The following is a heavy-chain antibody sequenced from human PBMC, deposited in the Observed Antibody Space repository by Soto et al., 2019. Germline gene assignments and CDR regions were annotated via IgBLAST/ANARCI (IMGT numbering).Heavy chain of an antibody. CDR1: GFTFSSYA. V-gene: IGHV3-30*04. J-gene: IGHJ4*02. D-gene: IGHD6-13*01. CDR2: ISYDGSNK. CDR3: AREGVRSWYDY. Sequence: GGSLRLSCAASGFTFSSYAMHWVRQAPGKGLEWVAVISYDGSNKYYADSVKGRFTISRDNSKNTLYLQMNSLRAEDTAVYYCAREGVRSWYDYWGQGTLVTVSS.